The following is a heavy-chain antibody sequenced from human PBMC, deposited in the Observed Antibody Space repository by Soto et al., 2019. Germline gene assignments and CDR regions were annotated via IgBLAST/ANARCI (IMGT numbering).Heavy chain of an antibody. CDR1: GFTVSSNY. D-gene: IGHD1-7*01. CDR2: IYSGGST. Sequence: ESGGGLVQPGGSLGLSCAASGFTVSSNYMSWVRQAPGKGLEWVSVIYSGGSTYYADSVKGRFTISRHNSKNTLYLQMNSLRAEDTAVYYCARDAGQWNYEDWGQGTLVTVSS. CDR3: ARDAGQWNYED. J-gene: IGHJ4*02. V-gene: IGHV3-53*04.